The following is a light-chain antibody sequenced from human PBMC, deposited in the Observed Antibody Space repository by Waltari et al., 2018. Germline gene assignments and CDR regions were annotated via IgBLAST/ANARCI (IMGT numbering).Light chain of an antibody. CDR1: HTVRTTY. Sequence: EIVLTQSPGTLPLPPGGRATLAGRASHTVRTTYLAWYQQKPGQAPTLLIYGASSRATGIPDRFSGSGSGTDFSLTISSLEPEDFAVYYCQQYDISPLTFGGGTKVEIK. CDR3: QQYDISPLT. V-gene: IGKV3-20*01. CDR2: GAS. J-gene: IGKJ4*01.